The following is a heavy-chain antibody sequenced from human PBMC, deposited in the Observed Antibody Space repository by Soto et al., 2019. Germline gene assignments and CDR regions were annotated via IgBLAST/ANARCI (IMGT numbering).Heavy chain of an antibody. CDR2: VYHTGST. V-gene: IGHV4-59*01. CDR1: GASITTYY. J-gene: IGHJ4*02. D-gene: IGHD6-19*01. Sequence: SETLSLTCDVSGASITTYYWTWIRQAPGKGLEWIGNVYHTGSTDYNSSLKSRVTISVDTSKNQFSLNMNSVTAADTAVYYCARRLFGSGWTLDSWGQGALVTVSS. CDR3: ARRLFGSGWTLDS.